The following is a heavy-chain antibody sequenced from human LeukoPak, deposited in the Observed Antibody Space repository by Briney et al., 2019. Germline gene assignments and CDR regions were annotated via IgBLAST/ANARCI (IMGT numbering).Heavy chain of an antibody. CDR1: GFTFSSTY. Sequence: GGSLRLSCAASGFTFSSTYMSWVRQAPGKGLEWVSVIYSGGTTYYADSVKGRFTISRDNSKNTLYLQMNSLRTEDTAVYYCARDLYDYGSYWGQGTLVTVSS. V-gene: IGHV3-66*01. CDR2: IYSGGTT. J-gene: IGHJ4*02. D-gene: IGHD4/OR15-4a*01. CDR3: ARDLYDYGSY.